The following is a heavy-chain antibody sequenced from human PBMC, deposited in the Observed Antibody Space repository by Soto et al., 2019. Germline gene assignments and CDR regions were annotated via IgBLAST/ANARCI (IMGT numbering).Heavy chain of an antibody. Sequence: EVQLLESGGGLVQPGGSLRLSCAASGFTFSSYAMSWVRQAPGKGLEWVSAISGSGGSTYYADSVKGRFTISRDNSKNTLYLQMNSLIAEDTAVYYCAKPGLWFGELDFGSYPWGQGTLVTVSS. CDR3: AKPGLWFGELDFGSYP. D-gene: IGHD3-10*01. CDR2: ISGSGGST. J-gene: IGHJ5*02. CDR1: GFTFSSYA. V-gene: IGHV3-23*01.